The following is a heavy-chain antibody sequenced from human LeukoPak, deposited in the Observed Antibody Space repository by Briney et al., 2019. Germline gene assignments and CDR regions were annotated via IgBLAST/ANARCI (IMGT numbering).Heavy chain of an antibody. CDR3: AKGSRRYCSSTSCYPLAEYFQH. CDR2: ISWNGGSI. V-gene: IGHV3-9*01. D-gene: IGHD2-2*01. J-gene: IGHJ1*01. Sequence: GRSLRLSCAASGFTFDDYAMHWVRQAPGKGLEWVSGISWNGGSIGYADSVKGRFTISRDNAKNSLYLQMNSLRAEDTALYYCAKGSRRYCSSTSCYPLAEYFQHWGQGTLVTVSS. CDR1: GFTFDDYA.